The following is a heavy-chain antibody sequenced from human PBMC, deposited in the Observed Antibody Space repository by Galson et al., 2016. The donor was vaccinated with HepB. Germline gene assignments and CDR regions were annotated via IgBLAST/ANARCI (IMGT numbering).Heavy chain of an antibody. D-gene: IGHD3-16*01. CDR1: GFTFSSYG. CDR3: VKHDRGPADY. J-gene: IGHJ4*02. V-gene: IGHV3-64D*08. CDR2: ISSDGKSM. Sequence: SLRLSCAASGFTFSSYGLHWVRQAPGTGLEFVAAISSDGKSMYSADSVKGRFSISRDNLTSILYLQMSSLRPEDTATYYCVKHDRGPADYWGQGTPVTVSS.